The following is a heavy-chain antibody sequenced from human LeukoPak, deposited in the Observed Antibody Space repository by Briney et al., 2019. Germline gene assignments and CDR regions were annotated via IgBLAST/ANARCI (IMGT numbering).Heavy chain of an antibody. Sequence: PGRSLRLSCVASGFAFSQFPVHWVRQAPGKRLEWVAFISHDGSNKKYGDSVKGRFTISRDNSKNTVYLQMNSLRPEDTALYYCARDKSYFGSGNYHYFDSWGQGALVIVSS. CDR1: GFAFSQFP. CDR3: ARDKSYFGSGNYHYFDS. D-gene: IGHD3-10*01. CDR2: ISHDGSNK. V-gene: IGHV3-30*03. J-gene: IGHJ4*02.